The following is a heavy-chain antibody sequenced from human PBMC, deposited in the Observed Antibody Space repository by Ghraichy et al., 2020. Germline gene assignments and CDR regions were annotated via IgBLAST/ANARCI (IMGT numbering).Heavy chain of an antibody. J-gene: IGHJ4*02. Sequence: SETLSLTCAVYGGSFSGYYWSWIRQPPGKGLEWIGEINHSGSTNYNPSLKSRVTISVETSKNQFSLKLSSVTAADTAVYYCARGSGSYGRGSQKYWGQGTLVTVSS. CDR3: ARGSGSYGRGSQKY. CDR1: GGSFSGYY. D-gene: IGHD1-26*01. CDR2: INHSGST. V-gene: IGHV4-34*01.